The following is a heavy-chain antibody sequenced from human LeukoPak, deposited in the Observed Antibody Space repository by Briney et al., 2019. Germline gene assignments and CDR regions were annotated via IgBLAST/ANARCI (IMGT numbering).Heavy chain of an antibody. CDR1: GYTFTSYG. CDR2: ISAYNGNT. CDR3: ARDVMVRGPYYYYYGMDV. Sequence: GASVKVSCKASGYTFTSYGIGWVRQAPGQGLEWMGWISAYNGNTNYAQKLQGRVTMTTDTSTSTAYMELRSLRSDDTAVYYCARDVMVRGPYYYYYGMDVWGQGTTVTVSS. V-gene: IGHV1-18*01. J-gene: IGHJ6*02. D-gene: IGHD3-10*01.